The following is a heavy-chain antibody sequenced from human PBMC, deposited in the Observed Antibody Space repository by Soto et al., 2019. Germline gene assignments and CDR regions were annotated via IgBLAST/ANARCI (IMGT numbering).Heavy chain of an antibody. CDR3: ARPGFSYDSTGRDQGNWFAP. J-gene: IGHJ5*02. CDR2: IFPRGST. Sequence: SETLSLTCAVSGGSISSGGYSWSWIRPPPGKGLERIGYIFPRGSTYYNPSLKSRVTISLDRSKNQFSLNLTSVTAADTAVYYWARPGFSYDSTGRDQGNWFAPWAKETRSTASS. CDR1: GGSISSGGYS. V-gene: IGHV4-30-2*01. D-gene: IGHD3-22*01.